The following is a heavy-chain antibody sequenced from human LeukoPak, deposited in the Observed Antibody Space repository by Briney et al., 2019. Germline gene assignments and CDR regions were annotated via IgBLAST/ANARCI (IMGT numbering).Heavy chain of an antibody. Sequence: GGSLRLSCAASGFTFDDYAMHWVRQAPGKGLEWVSGISWNSGSIGYADSVKGRFTISRDNAKNTLYLQMNSLRAEDTAVYYCAKEGPGHYYYMDVWGKGTTVTISS. CDR3: AKEGPGHYYYMDV. CDR2: ISWNSGSI. CDR1: GFTFDDYA. V-gene: IGHV3-9*01. J-gene: IGHJ6*03.